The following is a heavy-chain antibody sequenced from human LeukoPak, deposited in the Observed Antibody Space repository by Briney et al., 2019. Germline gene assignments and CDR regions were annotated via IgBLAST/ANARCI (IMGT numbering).Heavy chain of an antibody. J-gene: IGHJ4*02. CDR2: IYHSGST. CDR3: AKGGQITMIVVVIYFDY. Sequence: PSQTLSLTCTVSGGSISSGGYYWSWIRQPPGKGLEWIGYIYHSGSTYYNPSLKSRVTISVDRSKNQFSLKLSSVTAADTAVYYCAKGGQITMIVVVIYFDYWGQGTLVTVSS. CDR1: GGSISSGGYY. D-gene: IGHD3-22*01. V-gene: IGHV4-30-2*01.